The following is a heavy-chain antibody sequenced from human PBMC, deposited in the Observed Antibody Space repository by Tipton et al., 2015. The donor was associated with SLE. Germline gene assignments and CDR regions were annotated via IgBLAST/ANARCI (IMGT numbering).Heavy chain of an antibody. Sequence: SLRLSCAASEFTFSNYGMHWVRQAPGKGLEWVAFIRYDGTNQYYADPVKGRFTISRDNAKNSLFLQVNSLRAEDTGVYYCARDHHDGSRIDYWGQGTLVTVSS. CDR3: ARDHHDGSRIDY. CDR1: EFTFSNYG. J-gene: IGHJ4*02. D-gene: IGHD6-13*01. V-gene: IGHV3-30*02. CDR2: IRYDGTNQ.